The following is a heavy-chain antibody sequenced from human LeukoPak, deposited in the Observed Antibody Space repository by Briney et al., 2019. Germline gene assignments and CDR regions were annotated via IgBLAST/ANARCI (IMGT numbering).Heavy chain of an antibody. Sequence: PGRSLRLSCAASGFTFSSYGMHWVRQAPRKGLEWVAVISYDGSNKYYADSVKGRFTISRDNSKNTLYLQMNSLRAEDTAVYYCAKKRSSGTRLAAAPTWGQGTLVTVSS. CDR1: GFTFSSYG. D-gene: IGHD6-13*01. J-gene: IGHJ4*02. CDR3: AKKRSSGTRLAAAPT. V-gene: IGHV3-30*18. CDR2: ISYDGSNK.